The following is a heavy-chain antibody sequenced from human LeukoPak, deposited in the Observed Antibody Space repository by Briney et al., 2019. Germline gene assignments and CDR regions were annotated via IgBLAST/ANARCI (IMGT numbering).Heavy chain of an antibody. CDR3: AKDIHIGHGSGWPES. D-gene: IGHD6-19*01. V-gene: IGHV3-9*01. Sequence: GGSLRLSCAASGFTFRNAWMSWVRQAPGKGLEWVSGISWNSGSIGYADSVKGRFTISRDNAKNSLYLQMNSLGAEDTALYYCAKDIHIGHGSGWPESWGQGTLVTVSS. J-gene: IGHJ5*02. CDR2: ISWNSGSI. CDR1: GFTFRNAW.